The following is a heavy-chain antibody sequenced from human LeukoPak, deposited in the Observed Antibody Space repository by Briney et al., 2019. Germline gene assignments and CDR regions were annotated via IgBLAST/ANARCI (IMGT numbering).Heavy chain of an antibody. CDR1: GFTFSNYA. D-gene: IGHD2-15*01. CDR2: ITDTGSTI. CDR3: ARVYCSGGSCYSHYYYYMDV. J-gene: IGHJ6*03. V-gene: IGHV3-23*01. Sequence: GGTLRLSCAASGFTFSNYAMSWVRQAPGKGLEWVSGITDTGSTIYYADSVKGRFTISRDNSKNTLYLQMNSLRAEDTAVYYCARVYCSGGSCYSHYYYYMDVWGKGTTVTVSS.